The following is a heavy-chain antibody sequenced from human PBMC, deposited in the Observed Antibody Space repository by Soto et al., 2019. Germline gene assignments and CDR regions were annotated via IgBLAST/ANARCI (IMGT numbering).Heavy chain of an antibody. CDR1: VFTLRSFE. CDR3: ARRIWDSSQVVVATPASFDI. CDR2: ISIRGTRT. Sequence: GGSLRLSCAATVFTLRSFEMNWVRQAPGKGLECLSFISIRGTRTSYADSVKGRFTMSRDHAENSMFLQMNSLRAEDTAVYYCARRIWDSSQVVVATPASFDIWGQGTLVTVSS. D-gene: IGHD2-15*01. J-gene: IGHJ3*02. V-gene: IGHV3-48*03.